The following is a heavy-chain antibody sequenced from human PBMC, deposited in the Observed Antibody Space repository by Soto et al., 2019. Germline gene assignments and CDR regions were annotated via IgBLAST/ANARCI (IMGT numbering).Heavy chain of an antibody. J-gene: IGHJ5*02. CDR3: ASGGAGSSSSWFDP. CDR2: IWYDGSNK. D-gene: IGHD6-6*01. CDR1: GFTFSSYG. Sequence: GSLRLSCAASGFTFSSYGMHWVRQAPGKGLEWVAVIWYDGSNKYYADSVKGRFTISRDNSKNTLYLQMNSLRAEDTAVYYCASGGAGSSSSWFDPWGQGTLVTVSS. V-gene: IGHV3-33*01.